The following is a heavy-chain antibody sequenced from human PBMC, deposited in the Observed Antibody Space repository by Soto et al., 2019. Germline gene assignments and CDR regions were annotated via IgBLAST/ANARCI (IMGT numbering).Heavy chain of an antibody. Sequence: QVQLLQSGAEVKKPGASLKVSCKASVYTFTTYYIHWVRQAPGQGLELMGLINPSVGSTSSAEKFPGRITMTRDTSTSTVYMELISLRSEDTAVYYCARAKPAASWFDAWGQGSLVTVSS. D-gene: IGHD6-25*01. J-gene: IGHJ5*02. CDR1: VYTFTTYY. CDR3: ARAKPAASWFDA. V-gene: IGHV1-46*01. CDR2: INPSVGST.